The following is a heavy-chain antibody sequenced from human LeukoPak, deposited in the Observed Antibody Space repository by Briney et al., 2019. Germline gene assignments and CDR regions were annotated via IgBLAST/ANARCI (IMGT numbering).Heavy chain of an antibody. V-gene: IGHV1-69*05. CDR2: IIPKFGSA. CDR1: RGTLSPYG. J-gene: IGHJ1*01. Sequence: GASVKVSCEASRGTLSPYGIGWVRQAPGQGLEWMGGIIPKFGSANYAQKFQDRLTLTTDESTSTAYMELSNLRSEDTAVYFCARDYFAPSGVKYFQLWGPGTLVTVSS. CDR3: ARDYFAPSGVKYFQL. D-gene: IGHD3-10*01.